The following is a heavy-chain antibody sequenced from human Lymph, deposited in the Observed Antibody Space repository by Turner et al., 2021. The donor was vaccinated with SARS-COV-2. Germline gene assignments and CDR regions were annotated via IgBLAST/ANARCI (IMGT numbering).Heavy chain of an antibody. CDR1: GGSMNNNY. J-gene: IGHJ5*02. D-gene: IGHD2-21*02. Sequence: QVQQQESAPRLVKPLVTLSLPCTVSGGSMNNNYWSWIRQPPGKRLEWIGFIFYRGSTNYNPSLKSRVTISVDTSENQFSLKLTSVTAADTAIYYCARQTVNNWVDPWGQGTLVTVSS. CDR3: ARQTVNNWVDP. CDR2: IFYRGST. V-gene: IGHV4-59*01.